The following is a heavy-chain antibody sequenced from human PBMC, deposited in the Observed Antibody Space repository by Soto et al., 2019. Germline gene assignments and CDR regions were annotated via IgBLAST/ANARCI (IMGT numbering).Heavy chain of an antibody. D-gene: IGHD3-16*01. J-gene: IGHJ6*02. CDR1: GFTFSSYG. V-gene: IGHV3-33*01. Sequence: QVQLVESGGGVVQPGRSLRLSCAASGFTFSSYGMHWVRQAPGKGLEWVAVIWYDGSNKYYADSVKGRFTISRDNSKNTLYLQMNSLRAEDTAVYYCARGLGGRGNLYYYGIDVWGQGTTVTVSS. CDR3: ARGLGGRGNLYYYGIDV. CDR2: IWYDGSNK.